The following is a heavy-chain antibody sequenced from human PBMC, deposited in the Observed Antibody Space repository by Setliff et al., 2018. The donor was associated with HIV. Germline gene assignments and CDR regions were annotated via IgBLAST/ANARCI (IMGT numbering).Heavy chain of an antibody. CDR2: VNPNSGNT. CDR3: AKDRYCSGRSCYSGNAFDV. Sequence: GASVKVSCKASGYTFTSYDINWVRQATGQGLEWMGWVNPNSGNTGYAQKFQGRVTITRNTSISTAYMELSSLRSEDTAVYYCAKDRYCSGRSCYSGNAFDVWGQGTLVTVSS. J-gene: IGHJ3*01. CDR1: GYTFTSYD. V-gene: IGHV1-8*03. D-gene: IGHD2-15*01.